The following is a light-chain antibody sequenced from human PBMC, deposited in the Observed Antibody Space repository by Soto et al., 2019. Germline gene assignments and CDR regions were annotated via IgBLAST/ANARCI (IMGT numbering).Light chain of an antibody. CDR2: ELS. V-gene: IGKV2D-29*01. CDR3: MQSIELPPV. J-gene: IGKJ5*01. CDR1: YIFVYSDGKTY. Sequence: DAVTNQNQLCSWVSPPQPVSIPCKSTYIFVYSDGKTYLYWYVQKPGQPPQLLIYELSNRFFGVSDRFSGSGSGTDFTLKISRVEAEDVGVYYCMQSIELPPVFGQGTRLEI.